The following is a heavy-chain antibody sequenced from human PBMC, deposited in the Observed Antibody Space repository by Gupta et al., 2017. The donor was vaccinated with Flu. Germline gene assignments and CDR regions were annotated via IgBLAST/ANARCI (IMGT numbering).Heavy chain of an antibody. V-gene: IGHV1-69*01. CDR3: AREGAAAGGGRHHAFDI. D-gene: IGHD6-13*01. CDR2: IIPIFGTA. J-gene: IGHJ3*02. Sequence: QVQLVQSGAEVKKPGSSVKVSCKASGGTFSSYAIRWVRQAPGQGLEWMGGIIPIFGTANYAQKFQGRVTITADESTSTAYMELSSLRSEDTAVYYCAREGAAAGGGRHHAFDIWGQGTVVTVSS. CDR1: GGTFSSYA.